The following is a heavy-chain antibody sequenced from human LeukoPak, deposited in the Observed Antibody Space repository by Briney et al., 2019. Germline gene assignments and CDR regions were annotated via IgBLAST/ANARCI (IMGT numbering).Heavy chain of an antibody. Sequence: PGGSLRLSCAASGFTFISYWMSWVRQAPGKGLEWVANIKQDGSEKYYVDSVKGRFTISRDNAKNSLYLQMNSLRAEDTAVYYCARYYGSGSYSDYWGQGTLVTVSS. D-gene: IGHD3-10*01. CDR1: GFTFISYW. CDR3: ARYYGSGSYSDY. V-gene: IGHV3-7*01. J-gene: IGHJ4*02. CDR2: IKQDGSEK.